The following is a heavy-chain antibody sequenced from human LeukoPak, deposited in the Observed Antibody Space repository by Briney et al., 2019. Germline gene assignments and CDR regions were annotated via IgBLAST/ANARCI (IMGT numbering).Heavy chain of an antibody. V-gene: IGHV3-23*01. CDR3: AAAYCGGDCYSDNHYYFMDL. CDR1: GFTFSSYA. CDR2: ISGSGGST. D-gene: IGHD2-21*02. Sequence: GGSLRLSCAASGFTFSSYAMSWVRQAPGKGLEWVSAISGSGGSTYYAGSVKGRFTISRDNSKNALSLQMDSLRVEDTAVYYCAAAYCGGDCYSDNHYYFMDLWGKGTTVTVSS. J-gene: IGHJ6*03.